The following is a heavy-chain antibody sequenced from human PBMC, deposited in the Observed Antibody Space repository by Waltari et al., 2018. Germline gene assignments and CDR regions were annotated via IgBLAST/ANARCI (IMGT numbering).Heavy chain of an antibody. CDR1: GFTVTGNY. J-gene: IGHJ3*01. V-gene: IGHV3-53*01. D-gene: IGHD1-7*01. CDR2: SYTSGGT. CDR3: ASSGTITYSALDF. Sequence: EVQLVESGGGLIQPGGSLRLSCAASGFTVTGNYIGWARQAPGQGVEWVSMSYTSGGTVHADYVKGRFTISRDKSTNTVYLQMNNLRAEDTAVYYCASSGTITYSALDFWGQGTMVTVSS.